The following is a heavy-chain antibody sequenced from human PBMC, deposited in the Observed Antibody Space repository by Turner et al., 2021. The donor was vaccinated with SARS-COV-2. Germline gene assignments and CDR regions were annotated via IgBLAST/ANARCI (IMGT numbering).Heavy chain of an antibody. J-gene: IGHJ6*02. CDR2: IIPIFGTA. CDR3: ASDTVVTPLYGMDV. CDR1: GGTFSSNA. V-gene: IGHV1-69*01. Sequence: QVQLVQSGAEVKKPGSSVKVSFKASGGTFSSNAISWVRQAPGQGVEWMGGIIPIFGTANYAQKFQGRVTITADESTSTAYMELSSLRSEDTAVYYCASDTVVTPLYGMDVWGQGTTVTVSS. D-gene: IGHD2-21*02.